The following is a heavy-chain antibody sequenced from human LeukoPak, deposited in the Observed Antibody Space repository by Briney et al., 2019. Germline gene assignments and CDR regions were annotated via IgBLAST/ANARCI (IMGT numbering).Heavy chain of an antibody. Sequence: GGSLRLSCAASGFTVVRHYIGWVPQAPGKGLEWVSVIYAGDTTYYTDSVKGRFTMSRDNSKNTVHLRMNSLRVDDTAVYYCASLNWHYYFMDVWGQGTTVIVSS. V-gene: IGHV3-53*01. CDR3: ASLNWHYYFMDV. CDR1: GFTVVRHY. D-gene: IGHD3-3*02. CDR2: IYAGDTT. J-gene: IGHJ6*03.